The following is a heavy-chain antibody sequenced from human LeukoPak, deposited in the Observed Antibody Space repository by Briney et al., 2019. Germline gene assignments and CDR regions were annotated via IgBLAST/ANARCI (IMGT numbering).Heavy chain of an antibody. CDR3: ARGCGGDCPNAEYFQH. J-gene: IGHJ1*01. D-gene: IGHD2-21*02. Sequence: GASVKVSCKASGGTFSTYVIGWVRQAPGQGLEWMGGIIPIFGTANYAQKFQGRVTFTADESTSTAYMELSGLRSEDTAVYHCARGCGGDCPNAEYFQHWGQGTLVTVSS. CDR1: GGTFSTYV. CDR2: IIPIFGTA. V-gene: IGHV1-69*13.